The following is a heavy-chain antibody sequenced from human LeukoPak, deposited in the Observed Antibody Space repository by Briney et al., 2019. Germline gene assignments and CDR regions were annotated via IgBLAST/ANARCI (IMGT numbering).Heavy chain of an antibody. CDR1: GFTFSSYA. Sequence: PGGSLRLSCAASGFTFSSYAMSWVRQAPGKGLEWVSAISGSGGSTYYADSVKGRFTISRDNSKNTLYLQMNSLRAEDTAVYYCAKDPRYNWNYDRALDYWGQGTLVTVSS. CDR3: AKDPRYNWNYDRALDY. J-gene: IGHJ4*02. D-gene: IGHD1-7*01. CDR2: ISGSGGST. V-gene: IGHV3-23*01.